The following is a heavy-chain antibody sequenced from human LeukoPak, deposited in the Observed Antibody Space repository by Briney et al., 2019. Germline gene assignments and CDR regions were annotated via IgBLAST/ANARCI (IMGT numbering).Heavy chain of an antibody. D-gene: IGHD3-22*01. Sequence: PGGSLRLSCAASGFTFSSYAMHWVRQAPGKGLEWVAVISYDGSNKYYADSVKGRFTISRDNSKNTLYLQMNSLRAEDTAVYYCAKWDSITMIVVVIGSPYDYWGQGTLVTVSS. CDR3: AKWDSITMIVVVIGSPYDY. CDR2: ISYDGSNK. V-gene: IGHV3-30-3*02. J-gene: IGHJ4*02. CDR1: GFTFSSYA.